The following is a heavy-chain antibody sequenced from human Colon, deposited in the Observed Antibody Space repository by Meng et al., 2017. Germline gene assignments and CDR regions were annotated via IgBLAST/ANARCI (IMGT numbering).Heavy chain of an antibody. J-gene: IGHJ4*02. CDR2: IYSGGNT. V-gene: IGHV3-66*02. D-gene: IGHD3-10*01. CDR3: ATYYGSGDYFYY. Sequence: GESLKISCAASGFTVSGNYMSWVRQAPGKGLEWVSVIYSGGNTYYADSVKGRFTISRDNSKNTLYLQMNSLRPEDTAVYYCATYYGSGDYFYYWGQGTLVTVSS. CDR1: GFTVSGNY.